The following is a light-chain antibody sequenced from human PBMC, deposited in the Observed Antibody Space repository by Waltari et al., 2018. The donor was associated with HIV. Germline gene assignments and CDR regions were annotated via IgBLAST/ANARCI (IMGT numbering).Light chain of an antibody. CDR2: NVT. J-gene: IGLJ3*02. V-gene: IGLV2-11*01. CDR1: SSDVGGYKY. Sequence: QSALTQPRSVSGSPGQSISISCTGTSSDVGGYKYVSWYQQYPGEVPNLMIDNVTRRPSVVPDRFSGSKSGNTASLTISGLQAEDEADYYCCSYAGVYTRWVFGGGTKLTVL. CDR3: CSYAGVYTRWV.